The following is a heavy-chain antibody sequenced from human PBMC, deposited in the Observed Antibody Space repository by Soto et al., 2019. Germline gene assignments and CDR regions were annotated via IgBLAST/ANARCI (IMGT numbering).Heavy chain of an antibody. CDR1: GLTFSNYW. Sequence: EVQLVESGGDLVQPGGSLRLSCVTSGLTFSNYWLSWVRQAPGNGLEWVANITHAGNKKYYVDSVKGRFTISRDKAKNSMYQQMISLKAEDTAVYYCARDRGCGRYWGQGTLVTVSS. V-gene: IGHV3-7*03. J-gene: IGHJ4*02. CDR3: ARDRGCGRY. D-gene: IGHD2-21*01. CDR2: ITHAGNKK.